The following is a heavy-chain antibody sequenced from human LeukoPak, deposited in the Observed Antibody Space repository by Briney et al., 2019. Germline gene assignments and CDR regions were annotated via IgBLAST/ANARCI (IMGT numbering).Heavy chain of an antibody. CDR1: GGSLSSSSYY. D-gene: IGHD2-21*02. CDR2: IYYSGST. Sequence: PSETLSLTCTVSGGSLSSSSYYWGWLRQPPGKGLGWLGSIYYSGSTYYNPSLKSRVTISVDTSKNQFSLKLSSVTAADTAVYYCARYRVGAYCGGDCYSSDYWGQGTLVTVSS. V-gene: IGHV4-39*01. J-gene: IGHJ4*02. CDR3: ARYRVGAYCGGDCYSSDY.